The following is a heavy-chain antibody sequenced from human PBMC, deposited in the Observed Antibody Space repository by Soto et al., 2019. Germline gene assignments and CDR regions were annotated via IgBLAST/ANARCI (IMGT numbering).Heavy chain of an antibody. V-gene: IGHV4-31*03. Sequence: QVQLQESGPGLVKPSETLSLTCTVSGGSISRGGYYWSWIRQNPGKGLEWIGYTYNRVSNYYNPFLKSRVTIAADTSKNQFSLKLPSVTAAATAVYYCARDPAPWGQGTLVTVSS. J-gene: IGHJ5*02. CDR3: ARDPAP. CDR1: GGSISRGGYY. CDR2: TYNRVSN.